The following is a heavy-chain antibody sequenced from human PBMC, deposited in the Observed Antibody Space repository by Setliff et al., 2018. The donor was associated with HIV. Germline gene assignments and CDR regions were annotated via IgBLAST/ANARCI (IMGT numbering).Heavy chain of an antibody. V-gene: IGHV4-59*02. D-gene: IGHD7-27*01. CDR3: ARVSPLTHYYYMDM. CDR1: SGSVNNYW. CDR2: IYYSGST. J-gene: IGHJ6*03. Sequence: SETLSLTCNVSSGSVNNYWWTWIRQPPGKGLEWIGYIYYSGSTYYNPSLKSRVTISVDTSKNQFSLMLSSVTAADTAVYYCARVSPLTHYYYMDMWGKGTTVTVSS.